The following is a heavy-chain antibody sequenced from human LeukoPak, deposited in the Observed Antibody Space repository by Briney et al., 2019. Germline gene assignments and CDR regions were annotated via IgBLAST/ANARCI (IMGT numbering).Heavy chain of an antibody. V-gene: IGHV4-59*11. J-gene: IGHJ6*03. Sequence: SETLSLTCTVSGGSISSHYWSWIRQPPGKGLEWIGYIYYSGSTNYNPSLKSRVTISVDTSKNQFSLKLSSVTAADTAVYHCARYQDYSSGLSTYYYYYYMDVWGKGTTVTVSS. CDR3: ARYQDYSSGLSTYYYYYYMDV. D-gene: IGHD6-19*01. CDR2: IYYSGST. CDR1: GGSISSHY.